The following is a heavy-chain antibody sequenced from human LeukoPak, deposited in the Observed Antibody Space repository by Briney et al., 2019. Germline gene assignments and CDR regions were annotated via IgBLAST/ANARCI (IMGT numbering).Heavy chain of an antibody. CDR1: GVSISSSSYY. D-gene: IGHD3-22*01. Sequence: AETLSLTCTVSGVSISSSSYYWGWVRQPPGKGLEWIGSTHYSGSTYYNPSLKSRVTISVDKSKNQFSLKLSSVTAADTAVYYCARVVLLNYYDSSGYYVDYWGQGTLVTVSS. V-gene: IGHV4-39*01. J-gene: IGHJ4*02. CDR3: ARVVLLNYYDSSGYYVDY. CDR2: THYSGST.